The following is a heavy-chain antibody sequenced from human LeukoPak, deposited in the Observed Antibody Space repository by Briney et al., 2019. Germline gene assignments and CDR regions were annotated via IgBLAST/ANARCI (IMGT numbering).Heavy chain of an antibody. CDR3: AKGSHGYSSSSADY. Sequence: GWSLRLSCAAAGFTFSSYAMNWGRQAPGKGLEWFSVISGSGVNTYYADSVKGRFTISRDNSKNTLYLQMNSLRVDDTAVYSCAKGSHGYSSSSADYWGQGTLVTVSS. J-gene: IGHJ4*01. CDR1: GFTFSSYA. D-gene: IGHD6-6*01. CDR2: ISGSGVNT. V-gene: IGHV3-23*01.